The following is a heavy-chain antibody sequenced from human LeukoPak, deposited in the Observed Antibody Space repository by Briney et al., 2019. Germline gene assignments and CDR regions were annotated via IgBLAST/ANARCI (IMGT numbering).Heavy chain of an antibody. CDR2: IIPIFGTA. J-gene: IGHJ5*02. Sequence: SVKVSCKAPGGTFISYAISWVRQAPGQGLEWMGGIIPIFGTANYAQKFQGRVTITADESTSTAYMELSSLRSEDTAVYYCARDVVAARFDPWGQGTLVTVSS. D-gene: IGHD2-15*01. CDR3: ARDVVAARFDP. CDR1: GGTFISYA. V-gene: IGHV1-69*01.